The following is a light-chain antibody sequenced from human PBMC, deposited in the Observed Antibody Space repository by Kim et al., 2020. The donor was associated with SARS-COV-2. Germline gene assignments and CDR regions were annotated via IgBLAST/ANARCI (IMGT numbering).Light chain of an antibody. CDR3: QQDYSLPIT. V-gene: IGKV3D-7*01. J-gene: IGKJ5*01. CDR2: GAS. CDR1: QSVSNSY. Sequence: PGERATLSCRASQSVSNSYLSWYQQKPGQAPRLLVYGASTRATGIPARFSGSGSGTDFTLAISSLQPEDSAVYYCQQDYSLPITFGQGTRLEIK.